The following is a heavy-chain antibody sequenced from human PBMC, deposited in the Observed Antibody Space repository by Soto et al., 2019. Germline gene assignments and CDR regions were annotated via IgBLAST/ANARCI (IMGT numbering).Heavy chain of an antibody. CDR2: MNPHSGNT. J-gene: IGHJ6*02. CDR3: ARDRITMVRGAYYYYGMDV. Sequence: QVQLVQSGAEVKKPGASVKVSCKASGYTFTSYDINWVRQATGQWREWMGWMNPHSGNTGYAQKFQGRVTMTRNTSISTAYMELSSLRSEATAVYYCARDRITMVRGAYYYYGMDVWGQGTTVTVSS. V-gene: IGHV1-8*01. CDR1: GYTFTSYD. D-gene: IGHD3-10*01.